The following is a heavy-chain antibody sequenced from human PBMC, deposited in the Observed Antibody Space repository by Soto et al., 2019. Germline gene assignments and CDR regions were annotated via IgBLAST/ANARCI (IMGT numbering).Heavy chain of an antibody. V-gene: IGHV3-33*06. Sequence: SLRLSCAASGFTFSSYGMHWVRQAPGKGLEWVAVIWYGGSNKYYADSVKGRFTISRDSSENTLYLQMDSLRAEDTAVYYCAKSSWFDPWGQGTLVTVSS. CDR1: GFTFSSYG. J-gene: IGHJ5*02. CDR3: AKSSWFDP. CDR2: IWYGGSNK.